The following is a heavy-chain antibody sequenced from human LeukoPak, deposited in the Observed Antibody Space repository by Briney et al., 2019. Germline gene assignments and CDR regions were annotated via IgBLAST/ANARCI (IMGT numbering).Heavy chain of an antibody. D-gene: IGHD2-2*01. CDR3: AKDGCSSTSCPSMSYYYYMDV. Sequence: GGSLRLSCAASGFTFDDYAMHWVRQAPGKGLEWVSLISGDGGSTYYADSVKGRFTISRDNSKNSLYLQMNSLRTEDTALYYCAKDGCSSTSCPSMSYYYYMDVWGKGTTGTVSS. J-gene: IGHJ6*03. CDR1: GFTFDDYA. V-gene: IGHV3-43*02. CDR2: ISGDGGST.